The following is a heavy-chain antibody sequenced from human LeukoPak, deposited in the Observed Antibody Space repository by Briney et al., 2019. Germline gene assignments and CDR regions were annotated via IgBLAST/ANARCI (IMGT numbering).Heavy chain of an antibody. D-gene: IGHD3-22*01. CDR3: AGPYDTSGHAFDY. J-gene: IGHJ4*02. V-gene: IGHV3-73*01. CDR1: GFTFSGSP. Sequence: GGSLRLSCAASGFTFSGSPMHWVRQASGGGLEWIGRIRTKANNYATAYAASVKGRFTISRDDSTNTAYLQMNSLKTEDSAVYYCAGPYDTSGHAFDYWGQGTLVTVSS. CDR2: IRTKANNYAT.